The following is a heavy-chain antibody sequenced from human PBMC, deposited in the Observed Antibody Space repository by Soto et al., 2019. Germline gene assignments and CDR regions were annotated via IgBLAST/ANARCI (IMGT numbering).Heavy chain of an antibody. D-gene: IGHD2-15*01. CDR1: GFTFSSYS. Sequence: PGGSLRLSCAASGFTFSSYSMNWVRQAPGKGLEWVSSISSSSSYIYYADSVKGRFTISRDNAKNSLYLQMNSLRAEDTAVYYCARALYCSGASCHFDYWGQGTLVTVSS. CDR3: ARALYCSGASCHFDY. V-gene: IGHV3-21*01. CDR2: ISSSSSYI. J-gene: IGHJ4*02.